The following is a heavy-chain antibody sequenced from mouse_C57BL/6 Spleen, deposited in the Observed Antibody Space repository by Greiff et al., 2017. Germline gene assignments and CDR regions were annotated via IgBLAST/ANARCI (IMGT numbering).Heavy chain of an antibody. Sequence: QVQLQQPGAELVKPGASVKLSCKASGYTFTSYWMHWVKQRPGQGLEWIGMIHPNSGSTNYNEKFKSKATLTVDKSSSTAYMQLSSLTSEDSAVYYCARGGDYSSYAMDYWGQGTSVTVSS. CDR2: IHPNSGST. J-gene: IGHJ4*01. V-gene: IGHV1-64*01. CDR1: GYTFTSYW. D-gene: IGHD2-13*01. CDR3: ARGGDYSSYAMDY.